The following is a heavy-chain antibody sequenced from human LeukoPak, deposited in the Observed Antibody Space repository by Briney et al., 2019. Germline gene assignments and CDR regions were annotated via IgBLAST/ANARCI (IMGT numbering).Heavy chain of an antibody. CDR1: GFTFSSYA. CDR3: AKGASSWSDSSGYYSPFDY. CDR2: ISGSGGST. Sequence: GGSLRLSCAASGFTFSSYAMSWVRQAPGKGLEWVSAISGSGGSTYYADSVKGRFTISRDNSKDTLYLQMNSLRAEDTAVYYCAKGASSWSDSSGYYSPFDYWGQGTLVTVSS. J-gene: IGHJ4*02. V-gene: IGHV3-23*01. D-gene: IGHD3-22*01.